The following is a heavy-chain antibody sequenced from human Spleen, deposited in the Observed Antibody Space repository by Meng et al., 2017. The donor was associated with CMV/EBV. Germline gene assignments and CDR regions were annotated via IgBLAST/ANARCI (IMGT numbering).Heavy chain of an antibody. Sequence: GGSLRLSCAGSGFTFSTFGIPWVRQAPGKGLEWVAGISYDGSYKYDADSVKGRFTVSRDNSNNTVYLQMNSLRPEDTAVYYCARTPTRRHYYDSSGYVFDFWGQGTTVTVSS. V-gene: IGHV3-30*14. D-gene: IGHD3-22*01. J-gene: IGHJ3*01. CDR3: ARTPTRRHYYDSSGYVFDF. CDR1: GFTFSTFG. CDR2: ISYDGSYK.